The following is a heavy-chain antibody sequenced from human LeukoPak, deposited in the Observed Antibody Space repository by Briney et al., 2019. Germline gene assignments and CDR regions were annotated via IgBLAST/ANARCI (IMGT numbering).Heavy chain of an antibody. V-gene: IGHV4-39*07. CDR2: IYYSGST. D-gene: IGHD1-14*01. CDR1: GGSISSSSYY. J-gene: IGHJ4*02. CDR3: ATRRKGFYFDY. Sequence: SETLSLTCTVSGGSISSSSYYWGWIRQPPGKGLEWIGSIYYSGSTYYNPSLKSRVTISVDTSKNQFSLKLSSVTAADTAVYYCATRRKGFYFDYWGQGTLVTVSS.